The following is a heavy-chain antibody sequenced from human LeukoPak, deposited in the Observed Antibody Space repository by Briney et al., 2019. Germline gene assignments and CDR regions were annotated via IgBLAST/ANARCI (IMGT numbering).Heavy chain of an antibody. D-gene: IGHD2-8*01. CDR3: ARDTREAYAFDY. J-gene: IGHJ4*02. CDR2: IYHSGST. CDR1: GYSISSGYY. V-gene: IGHV4-38-2*02. Sequence: SETLSLTCTVSGYSISSGYYWGWIRQPPGKGLEWIGSIYHSGSTYYNPSLKSRVTISVDTSKNQFSLKLSPVTAADTAVYYCARDTREAYAFDYWGQGTLVTVSS.